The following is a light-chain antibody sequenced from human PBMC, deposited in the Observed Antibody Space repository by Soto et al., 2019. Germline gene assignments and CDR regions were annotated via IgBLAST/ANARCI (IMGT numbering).Light chain of an antibody. J-gene: IGLJ2*01. CDR2: EVS. Sequence: QSALTQPASVSGSPGQSITISCTGTSSDVGGYHYVSWYQQHPGKAPKLMIYEVSSRPSGVSNRFSGSKSGNTASLTISGLQAEDEADYYCSSYTTSTTVVFGGGTKLTVL. CDR1: SSDVGGYHY. V-gene: IGLV2-14*01. CDR3: SSYTTSTTVV.